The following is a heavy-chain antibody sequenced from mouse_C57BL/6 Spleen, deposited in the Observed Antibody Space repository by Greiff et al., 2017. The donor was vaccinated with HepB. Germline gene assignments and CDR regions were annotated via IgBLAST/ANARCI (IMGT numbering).Heavy chain of an antibody. CDR3: ERREGYDGYYTFAY. CDR1: GYTFTSYW. V-gene: IGHV1-69*01. D-gene: IGHD2-3*01. CDR2: IDPSDSYT. J-gene: IGHJ3*01. Sequence: QVQLQQPGAELVMPGASVKLSCKASGYTFTSYWMHWVKQRPGQGLEWIGEIDPSDSYTNYNQKFKGKSTLTVDKSSSTAYMQLSSLTSEDSAVYYWERREGYDGYYTFAYWGQGTLVTVSA.